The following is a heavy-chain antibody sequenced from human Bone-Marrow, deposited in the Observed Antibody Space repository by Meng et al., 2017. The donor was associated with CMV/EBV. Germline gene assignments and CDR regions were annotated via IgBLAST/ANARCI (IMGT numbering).Heavy chain of an antibody. V-gene: IGHV3-43*01. CDR3: AKGLYSNGWDMMTH. CDR1: GFTFDDYT. J-gene: IGHJ4*02. CDR2: ISWDGGSI. Sequence: GGSLRLSCAASGFTFDDYTMHWVRQAPGKGLEWVSLISWDGGSIYYGPSVEGRFTVSRDNSKNSLYLQMSSLIMEDTALYYCAKGLYSNGWDMMTHWGQGTLVTVSS. D-gene: IGHD6-19*01.